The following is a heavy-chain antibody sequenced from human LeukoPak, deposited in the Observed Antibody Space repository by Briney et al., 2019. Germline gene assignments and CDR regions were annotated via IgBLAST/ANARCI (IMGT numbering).Heavy chain of an antibody. J-gene: IGHJ4*02. V-gene: IGHV1-2*02. D-gene: IGHD3-10*01. CDR1: GYTFTGYY. CDR3: ARDLSVQDTMVRGVIITGFDY. CDR2: INPNSDGT. Sequence: ASVKVSCKASGYTFTGYYMHWVRQAPGQGLEWMGWINPNSDGTNYAQRFQGRVTMTRDTSTSTVYMELSSLRSEDTAVYYCARDLSVQDTMVRGVIITGFDYWGQGTLVTVSS.